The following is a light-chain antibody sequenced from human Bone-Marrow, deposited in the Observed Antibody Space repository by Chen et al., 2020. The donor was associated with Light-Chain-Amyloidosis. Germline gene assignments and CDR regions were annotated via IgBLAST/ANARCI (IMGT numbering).Light chain of an antibody. Sequence: DIQMTQSPSTLSASVGDRVTITCRASQSISSWLAWYQQKPGKAPKLLIYKASSLESGVPSRFSGRESGTEITLTNSSLQPDDFATYYCQQYNSYSWTFGQGTKVEIK. CDR2: KAS. CDR1: QSISSW. J-gene: IGKJ1*01. V-gene: IGKV1-5*03. CDR3: QQYNSYSWT.